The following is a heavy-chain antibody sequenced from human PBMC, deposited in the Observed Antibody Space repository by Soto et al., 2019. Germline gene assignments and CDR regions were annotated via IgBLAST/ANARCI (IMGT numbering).Heavy chain of an antibody. Sequence: GGSLRLSCAASGFTFSSYAMSWVRQAPGKGLERVSGTSSGGGSTYYADSVKGRFTISRDNTKNTLYLQMNSLRVEDTAVYYCVKRIGFSSSAGDYWGQGTLVTVSS. CDR3: VKRIGFSSSAGDY. CDR1: GFTFSSYA. V-gene: IGHV3-23*01. D-gene: IGHD6-13*01. J-gene: IGHJ4*02. CDR2: TSSGGGST.